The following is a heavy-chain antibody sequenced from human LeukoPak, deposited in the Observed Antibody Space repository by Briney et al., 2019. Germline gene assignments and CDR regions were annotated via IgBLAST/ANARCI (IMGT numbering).Heavy chain of an antibody. V-gene: IGHV3-23*01. Sequence: GGSLRLSCAASGFTFSSYAMSWVRQAPGKGLEWVSAISGSGGSTYYADSVKGRFTISGDNSKNTLYLQMNSLGAEDTAVYYCAKGKVVPAASFDYWGQGTLVTVSS. CDR1: GFTFSSYA. J-gene: IGHJ4*02. D-gene: IGHD2-2*01. CDR2: ISGSGGST. CDR3: AKGKVVPAASFDY.